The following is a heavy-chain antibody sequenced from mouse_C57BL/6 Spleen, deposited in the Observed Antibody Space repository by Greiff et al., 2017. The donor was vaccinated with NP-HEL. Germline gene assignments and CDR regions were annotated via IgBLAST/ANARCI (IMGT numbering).Heavy chain of an antibody. V-gene: IGHV2-2*01. CDR3: ARSGSSSYYAMDY. CDR1: GFSLTSYG. CDR2: IWSGGST. Sequence: QVQLQQSGPGLVQPSQSLSITCTVSGFSLTSYGVHWVRQSPGKGLEWMGVIWSGGSTDCNAAFISRLSISKDNSKSQFFFKMNRLQADDTAIYYFARSGSSSYYAMDYWGQGTSVTVSS. D-gene: IGHD1-1*01. J-gene: IGHJ4*01.